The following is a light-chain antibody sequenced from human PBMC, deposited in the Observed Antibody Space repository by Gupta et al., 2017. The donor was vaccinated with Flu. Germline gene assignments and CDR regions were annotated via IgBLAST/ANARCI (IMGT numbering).Light chain of an antibody. J-gene: IGKJ4*01. Sequence: EVVLTQSPATLSLSPGERATLSCRASQSVGFYIAWYQQKPGQAPGLLIFDASNRATGSPAMCSGSGAAPDFNITISSRDPEDYEVYYCQHRSNRHPSLSFGGGTKVEIK. CDR2: DAS. V-gene: IGKV3D-11*02. CDR1: QSVGFY. CDR3: QHRSNRHPSLS.